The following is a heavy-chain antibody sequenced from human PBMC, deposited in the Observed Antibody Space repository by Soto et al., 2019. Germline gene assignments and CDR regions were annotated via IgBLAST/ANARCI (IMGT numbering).Heavy chain of an antibody. CDR3: AREDGYTDFDY. CDR1: GFTFNSYW. V-gene: IGHV3-7*01. J-gene: IGHJ4*02. D-gene: IGHD5-12*01. Sequence: GGSLRLSCAASGFTFNSYWMSWVRQAPGKGLEWVANIKQDGSEKYYVDSVKGRFTISRDNAKNSLYLQMNSLRVEDTAVYYCAREDGYTDFDYWGQGTLVTVSS. CDR2: IKQDGSEK.